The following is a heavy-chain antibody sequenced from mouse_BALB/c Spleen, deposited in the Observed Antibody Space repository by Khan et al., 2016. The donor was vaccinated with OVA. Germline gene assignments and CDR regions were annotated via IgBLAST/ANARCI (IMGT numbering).Heavy chain of an antibody. CDR2: ISTYSGNT. J-gene: IGHJ2*01. V-gene: IGHV1S137*01. Sequence: QVQLKESGPELVRPGVSVKISCKGSGYTFTDYAMHWVKQRHAKSLEWIGLISTYSGNTNYNQKFKGKATMTVDKSSSTAYMELARLTSEDSAIYYCARPAYDGYYDYWGQGTTLTVSS. CDR1: GYTFTDYA. D-gene: IGHD2-3*01. CDR3: ARPAYDGYYDY.